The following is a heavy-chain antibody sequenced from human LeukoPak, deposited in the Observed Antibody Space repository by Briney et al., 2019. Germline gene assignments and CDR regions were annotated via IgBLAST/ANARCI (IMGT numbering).Heavy chain of an antibody. CDR3: AKGTYCSGGSCYPSVYYYYMDV. CDR2: ISGSGGST. V-gene: IGHV3-23*01. D-gene: IGHD2-15*01. J-gene: IGHJ6*03. CDR1: GFTFSSYA. Sequence: GGSLRLSCAASGFTFSSYAMSWVRQAPGKGLEWVSAISGSGGSTYYADSVKGRFTISRDNSKNTLYLQVNSLRADDTAVYYCAKGTYCSGGSCYPSVYYYYMDVWGKGTTVTVSS.